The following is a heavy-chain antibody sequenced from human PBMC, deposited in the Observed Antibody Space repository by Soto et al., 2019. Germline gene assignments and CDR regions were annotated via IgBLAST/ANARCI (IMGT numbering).Heavy chain of an antibody. V-gene: IGHV1-18*01. Sequence: QVQLVQSGAEVKKPGASVKVSCKASGYTFTSYGISWVRQAPGQGLEWMGWISAYNGNTNYAQKLQGRVTMTTDTXTXTXXMELRSLRSDDTAVYYCARAKLLWFGELAPQYFDYWGQGTLVTVSS. CDR2: ISAYNGNT. CDR3: ARAKLLWFGELAPQYFDY. J-gene: IGHJ4*02. CDR1: GYTFTSYG. D-gene: IGHD3-10*01.